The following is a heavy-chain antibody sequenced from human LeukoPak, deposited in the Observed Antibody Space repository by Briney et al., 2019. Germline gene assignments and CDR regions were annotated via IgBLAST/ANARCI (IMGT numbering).Heavy chain of an antibody. CDR3: AKVSTSFWYYYDSSGYLY. Sequence: PGGSLRLSCAASGFTFSGDAMSWVRQAPGKGLEGVSVISGKDGSTYYADSVKGRFTISRDNSKNTLYLQMNSLRAEDTAVYYCAKVSTSFWYYYDSSGYLYWGQGTLVIVSS. CDR1: GFTFSGDA. V-gene: IGHV3-23*01. CDR2: ISGKDGST. D-gene: IGHD3-22*01. J-gene: IGHJ4*02.